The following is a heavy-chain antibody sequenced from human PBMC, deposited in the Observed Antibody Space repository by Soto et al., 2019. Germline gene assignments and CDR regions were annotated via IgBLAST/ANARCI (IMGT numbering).Heavy chain of an antibody. V-gene: IGHV3-30-3*01. D-gene: IGHD3-16*01. Sequence: QVQLVESGGVVVQPGGALRLSCAASGFMFSGDAMHWVRQAPGKGLEWVAIILYDGSNKYYGDSVKGRFTISRDNSKNTLYLQMNSLRTEDSAVYDCSRGENGGFDYWGQGTLVTVSS. CDR3: SRGENGGFDY. CDR1: GFMFSGDA. CDR2: ILYDGSNK. J-gene: IGHJ4*02.